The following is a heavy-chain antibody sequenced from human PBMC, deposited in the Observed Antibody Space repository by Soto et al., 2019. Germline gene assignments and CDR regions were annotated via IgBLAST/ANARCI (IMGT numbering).Heavy chain of an antibody. CDR1: GFTFSSYA. CDR2: ISGSGDST. J-gene: IGHJ4*02. V-gene: IGHV3-23*01. CDR3: ARRGSGSYYDY. Sequence: EVQLLESGGGLVQPGGSLRLSCAASGFTFSSYAMRWVRQAPGKGLEWVSAISGSGDSTYYADSVKGRFPTSRDNSKNTLYLQMNSLRAEDTAVYYCARRGSGSYYDYWGQGTLVTVSS. D-gene: IGHD1-26*01.